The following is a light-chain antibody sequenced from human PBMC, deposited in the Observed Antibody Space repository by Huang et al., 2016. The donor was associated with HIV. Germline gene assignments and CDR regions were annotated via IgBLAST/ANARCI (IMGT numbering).Light chain of an antibody. CDR3: QQYYASPQT. V-gene: IGKV4-1*01. CDR1: QSVFSTSTNKDY. J-gene: IGKJ1*01. Sequence: DIVLAQSPVSLAVSLGERATLTCRSSQSVFSTSTNKDYLAWFQQKPGQTPNVLLVWSSTREVGVPDRCSGSGSGTHFTLTIANLEADDAAIYYCQQYYASPQTFGQGTRV. CDR2: WSS.